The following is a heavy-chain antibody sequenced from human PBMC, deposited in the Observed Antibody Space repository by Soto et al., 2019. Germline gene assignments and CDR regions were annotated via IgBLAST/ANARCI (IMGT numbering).Heavy chain of an antibody. D-gene: IGHD3-10*01. Sequence: GESLKISCKGSGCSFTSYWISWVRQMPGKGLEWMGRIDPSDSYTNYSPSFQGHVTISADKSISTAYLQWSSLKASDTAMYYCASNSAVGAVFYYYGMDVWGQGTTVTVSS. CDR1: GCSFTSYW. J-gene: IGHJ6*02. V-gene: IGHV5-10-1*01. CDR2: IDPSDSYT. CDR3: ASNSAVGAVFYYYGMDV.